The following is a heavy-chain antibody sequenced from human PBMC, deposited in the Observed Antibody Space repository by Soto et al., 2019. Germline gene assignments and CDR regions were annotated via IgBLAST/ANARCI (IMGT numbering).Heavy chain of an antibody. D-gene: IGHD3-9*01. Sequence: EVQLVESGGGLVQPGGSPRLSCVASGFSFSSYSMVWVRQAPGKGLEWIAYIFVSSTTIHYADSVKGRFTVSRDNTQNSLFLLMNSLRAEDTAIYYCARDKDWAFDYWGQGTQVIVSS. CDR2: IFVSSTTI. CDR3: ARDKDWAFDY. CDR1: GFSFSSYS. V-gene: IGHV3-48*04. J-gene: IGHJ4*02.